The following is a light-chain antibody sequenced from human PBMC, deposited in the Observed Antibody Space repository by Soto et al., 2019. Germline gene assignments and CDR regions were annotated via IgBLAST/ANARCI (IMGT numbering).Light chain of an antibody. CDR1: QGISSY. CDR3: QQLNSYPLP. J-gene: IGKJ4*01. CDR2: AAS. V-gene: IGKV1-9*01. Sequence: DIQLTQSPSFLSASVGDRVTITCRASQGISSYLAWYQQKPGKAPKPLIYAASTLQSGVPSRFSGSGSGTEFTLTISSLQPEDFATYYCQQLNSYPLPFGGGTKVEIK.